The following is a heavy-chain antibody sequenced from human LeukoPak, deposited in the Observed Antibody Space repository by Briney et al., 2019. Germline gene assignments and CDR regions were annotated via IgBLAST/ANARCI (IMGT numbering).Heavy chain of an antibody. V-gene: IGHV3-7*03. Sequence: GGSLRLSCAVSGFTFSSYWMSWVRQAPGKGLEWVANLKEDGSEKYYVDSVKGRFTISRDNAKNSLYLQMNSLRAEDTAVYYCAKDRGITIFGVVTDYWGQGTLVTVSS. D-gene: IGHD3-3*01. CDR2: LKEDGSEK. J-gene: IGHJ4*02. CDR3: AKDRGITIFGVVTDY. CDR1: GFTFSSYW.